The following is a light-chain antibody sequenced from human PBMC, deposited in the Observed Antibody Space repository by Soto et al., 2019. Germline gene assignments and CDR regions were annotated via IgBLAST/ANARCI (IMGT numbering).Light chain of an antibody. V-gene: IGKV3-11*01. Sequence: EIVLTQSPATLSLSPGERATLSCRASQSVSSYLAWYQQKPGQAPRLLIYDASNRATGIPARFSGSGSGTDFTLTISSLEPEDFAVYYCQQSSNRPLTFGGGTKLEIK. CDR2: DAS. CDR3: QQSSNRPLT. CDR1: QSVSSY. J-gene: IGKJ4*01.